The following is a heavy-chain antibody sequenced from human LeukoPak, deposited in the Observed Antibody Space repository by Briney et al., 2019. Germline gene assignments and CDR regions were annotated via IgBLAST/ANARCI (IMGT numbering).Heavy chain of an antibody. CDR3: ARDLGWLRLDY. CDR2: INQEGNEK. D-gene: IGHD5-12*01. Sequence: PGWSLRLCCAASGFTFSGYWMTCVRQAAGKWQQWLAHINQEGNEKFCVECVRARLSKWKDTAKNSLYLQMNSLRTDDTAVYYCARDLGWLRLDYWGQGTLVSVTS. V-gene: IGHV3-7*01. CDR1: GFTFSGYW. J-gene: IGHJ4*02.